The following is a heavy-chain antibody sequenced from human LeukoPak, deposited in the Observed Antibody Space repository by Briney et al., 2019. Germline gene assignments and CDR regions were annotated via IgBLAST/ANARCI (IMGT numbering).Heavy chain of an antibody. J-gene: IGHJ3*01. CDR3: ALPSNTVKRYCVDSNCLHAPFDV. V-gene: IGHV5-51*01. Sequence: PGESLKISCKASGYTFTNYSIGGARQMPAKGREWMGFLSPGVSAPTSHPSFQGQVTFSVDRSVTSLYLEWRSLKASDAAIYYCALPSNTVKRYCVDSNCLHAPFDVWGQGTTVIVSS. D-gene: IGHD2-15*01. CDR1: GYTFTNYS. CDR2: LSPGVSAP.